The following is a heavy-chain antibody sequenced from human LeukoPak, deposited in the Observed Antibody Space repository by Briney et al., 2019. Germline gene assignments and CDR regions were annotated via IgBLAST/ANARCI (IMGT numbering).Heavy chain of an antibody. V-gene: IGHV3-23*01. J-gene: IGHJ4*02. Sequence: GGSPRLSCAASGFTFSSYAMRWVRQAPGKGLEWVSAISGSGGSTYYADSVKGRFTISRDNSKNTLYLQMNGLRAEDTAVYYCATPLAYCGGDCWSFFDYWGQGTLVTVSS. CDR1: GFTFSSYA. D-gene: IGHD2-21*02. CDR2: ISGSGGST. CDR3: ATPLAYCGGDCWSFFDY.